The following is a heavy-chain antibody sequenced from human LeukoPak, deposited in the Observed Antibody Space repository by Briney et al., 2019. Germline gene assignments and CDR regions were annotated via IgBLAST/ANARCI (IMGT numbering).Heavy chain of an antibody. CDR2: INPSSGDT. Sequence: GASVKVSCKTSGYTFTVHYMHWVRPAPGQGLEWMGWINPSSGDTNYAQKFQGRVTMTRDTSISTAYMDLSRLRSDDTAVYYCARVPRPKYAGGQWDGDYWGQGTLVTVSS. CDR3: ARVPRPKYAGGQWDGDY. D-gene: IGHD1-26*01. J-gene: IGHJ4*02. CDR1: GYTFTVHY. V-gene: IGHV1-2*02.